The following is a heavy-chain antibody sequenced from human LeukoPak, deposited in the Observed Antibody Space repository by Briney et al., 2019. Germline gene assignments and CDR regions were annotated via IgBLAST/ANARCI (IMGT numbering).Heavy chain of an antibody. CDR2: IYSGGST. CDR3: AKEADSSGYVDY. CDR1: GFTVSSNY. Sequence: GGSLRLSCAASGFTVSSNYMSWVRQAPGKGLEWVSVIYSGGSTYYADSVKGRFTISRDNSKNTLYLQMNSLRAEDTAVYYCAKEADSSGYVDYWGQGTLVTVSS. J-gene: IGHJ4*02. V-gene: IGHV3-66*02. D-gene: IGHD6-19*01.